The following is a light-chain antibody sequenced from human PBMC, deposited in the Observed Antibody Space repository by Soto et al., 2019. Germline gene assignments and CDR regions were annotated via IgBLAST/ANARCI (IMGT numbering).Light chain of an antibody. Sequence: QSVLTQPPSASGTPGQRITISCSGIGSSSGTNTVNWYRQLPGTAPKLLIYGDNQRPSGVPDRFSGSKSGTSASLAISGLQSEDEADYYCAAWDGSLNNVLFGGGTKVTVL. V-gene: IGLV1-44*01. CDR1: GSSSGTNT. CDR2: GDN. CDR3: AAWDGSLNNVL. J-gene: IGLJ2*01.